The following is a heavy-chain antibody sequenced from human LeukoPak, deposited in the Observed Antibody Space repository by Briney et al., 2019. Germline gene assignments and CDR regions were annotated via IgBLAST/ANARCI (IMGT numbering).Heavy chain of an antibody. D-gene: IGHD6-19*01. Sequence: GGSLRLSCAASGFTFADDAMHWVRHAPGKGLEWVSGISWNSGSIGYADSVKGRFTISRDNAKNSLYLQMNSLRAEDTALYYCAKDTSGSSGWYYFDYWGQGTLVTVSS. CDR3: AKDTSGSSGWYYFDY. CDR1: GFTFADDA. V-gene: IGHV3-9*01. J-gene: IGHJ4*02. CDR2: ISWNSGSI.